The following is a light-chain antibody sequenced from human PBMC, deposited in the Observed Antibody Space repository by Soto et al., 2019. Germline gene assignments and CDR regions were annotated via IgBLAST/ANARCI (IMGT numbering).Light chain of an antibody. CDR1: QTVSSY. Sequence: ENVLTQSPGTLSLSPGERATLSCRASQTVSSYLTWYQQRPGQAPRLLISGASRRATGIPDRFSGSGSGTDFTLTISRLELDDLALYYCQHYGISPTTFGRG. J-gene: IGKJ5*01. CDR3: QHYGISPTT. V-gene: IGKV3-20*01. CDR2: GAS.